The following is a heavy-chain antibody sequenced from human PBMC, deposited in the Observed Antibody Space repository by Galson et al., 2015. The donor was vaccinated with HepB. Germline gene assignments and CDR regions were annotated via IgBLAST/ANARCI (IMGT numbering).Heavy chain of an antibody. CDR2: INNIATHT. J-gene: IGHJ4*02. Sequence: QVQLQESGPGLVKPSETLSLTCAVSGGSISSSKWWSWVRQPPGKGLEWVSGINNIATHTYYVDSVKGRFTISRDNSKNTLYLQMTRLSAEDTAVYYCAKNVDLGEWRLYFDYWGQGTLVTASS. V-gene: IGHV4/OR15-8*02. CDR3: AKNVDLGEWRLYFDY. CDR1: GGSISSSKW. D-gene: IGHD3-3*01.